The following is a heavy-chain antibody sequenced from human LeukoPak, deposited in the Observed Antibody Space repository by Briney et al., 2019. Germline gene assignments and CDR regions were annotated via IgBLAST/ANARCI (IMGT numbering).Heavy chain of an antibody. J-gene: IGHJ6*03. Sequence: SETLSLTCTVSGGSISSYYWSWIRQPPGKGLEWIGSIYHSGSTYYNPSLKSRVTISVDTSKNQFSLKLSSVTAADTAVYYCARVTRCKGTCYMDVWGKGTTVTVSS. CDR1: GGSISSYY. V-gene: IGHV4-38-2*02. CDR2: IYHSGST. D-gene: IGHD4-11*01. CDR3: ARVTRCKGTCYMDV.